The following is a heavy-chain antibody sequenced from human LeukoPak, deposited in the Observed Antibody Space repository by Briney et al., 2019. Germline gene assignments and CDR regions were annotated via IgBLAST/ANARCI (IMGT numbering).Heavy chain of an antibody. CDR3: AKSRGVVAATRAFDI. J-gene: IGHJ3*02. CDR1: GFSFSSLD. Sequence: PGTSLRLSCAASGFSFSSLDMHWVRQAPGKGREWVSVVWSDGSNKYYADSVKGRFTISRDNSRNTVYLQMNSLRAEDTAVYYCAKSRGVVAATRAFDIWGQGTMVTVSS. V-gene: IGHV3-33*06. D-gene: IGHD2-15*01. CDR2: VWSDGSNK.